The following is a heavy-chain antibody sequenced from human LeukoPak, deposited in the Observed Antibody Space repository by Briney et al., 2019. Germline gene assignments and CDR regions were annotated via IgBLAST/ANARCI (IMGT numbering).Heavy chain of an antibody. CDR2: IRYGGSNK. V-gene: IGHV3-30*02. CDR3: AKDFEIWNYGRLFNY. Sequence: PVGSLRLSCAASVFTFSSYGMHWVRQAPGKGLEWVAFIRYGGSNKYYADSVKGRFTISRDNSKNTLYLQMNSLRAEDTAVYYCAKDFEIWNYGRLFNYWDQGTLVTVSS. CDR1: VFTFSSYG. J-gene: IGHJ4*02. D-gene: IGHD1-7*01.